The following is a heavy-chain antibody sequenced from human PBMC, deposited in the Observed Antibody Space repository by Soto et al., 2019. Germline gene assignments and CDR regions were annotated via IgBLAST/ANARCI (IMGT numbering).Heavy chain of an antibody. V-gene: IGHV4-30-2*01. D-gene: IGHD6-13*01. CDR2: IYHSGST. CDR1: GGSISSGGYS. J-gene: IGHJ4*02. Sequence: SGGSISSGGYSWSWIWQPPGKGLEWIGYIYHSGSTYYNPSLKSRVTISVDRSKNQFSLKLSSVTAADTAVYYCASGQQLVRNYWGQGTLVTVSS. CDR3: ASGQQLVRNY.